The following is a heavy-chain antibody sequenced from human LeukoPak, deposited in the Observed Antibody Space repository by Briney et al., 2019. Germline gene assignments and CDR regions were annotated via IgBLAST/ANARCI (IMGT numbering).Heavy chain of an antibody. CDR1: GFTVSSNY. J-gene: IGHJ4*02. Sequence: PGGSLRLSCAASGFTVSSNYMSWVRQAPGKGLEWVSRINSDGSTTNYADSVKGRFTISRDNAKNTLYLQMNSLRADDTAVYYCARSRWLDAFDYWGQGTLVTVSS. V-gene: IGHV3-74*01. CDR3: ARSRWLDAFDY. D-gene: IGHD6-19*01. CDR2: INSDGSTT.